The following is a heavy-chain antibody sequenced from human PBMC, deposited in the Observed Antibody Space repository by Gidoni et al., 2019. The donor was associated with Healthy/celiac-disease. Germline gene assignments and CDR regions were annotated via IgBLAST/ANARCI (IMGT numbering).Heavy chain of an antibody. CDR2: ISYDGSNK. Sequence: QVQLVESGGGVVQPGRSLRLSCAASGFPFSSYAMHWVRQAPGKGLEWVAVISYDGSNKCYADSVKGRFTISRDNSKNTLYLQMNSLRAEDTAVYYCARDYSSSWANWFDPWGQGTLVTVSS. D-gene: IGHD6-13*01. CDR1: GFPFSSYA. CDR3: ARDYSSSWANWFDP. V-gene: IGHV3-30-3*01. J-gene: IGHJ5*02.